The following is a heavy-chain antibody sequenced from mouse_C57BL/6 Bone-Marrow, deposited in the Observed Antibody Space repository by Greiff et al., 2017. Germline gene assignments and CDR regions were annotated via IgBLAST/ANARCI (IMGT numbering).Heavy chain of an antibody. CDR2: ISSGGSYT. D-gene: IGHD1-1*01. V-gene: IGHV5-6*01. CDR3: ARNYGGWFAY. J-gene: IGHJ3*01. CDR1: GFTFSSYG. Sequence: EVQGVESGGDLVKPGGSLKLSCAASGFTFSSYGMSWVRQTPDKRLEWVATISSGGSYTYYPDSVKGRFTNSRDNAKNTLYLQMSSLKSEDTAMYYCARNYGGWFAYWGQGTLVTVSA.